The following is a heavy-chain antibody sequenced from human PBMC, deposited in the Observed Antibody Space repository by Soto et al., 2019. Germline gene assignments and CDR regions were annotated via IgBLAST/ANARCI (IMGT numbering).Heavy chain of an antibody. CDR2: ISSSSSTI. D-gene: IGHD6-13*01. J-gene: IGHJ6*03. CDR3: ASIAAADRPLGYYYYMDV. CDR1: GFTFSSYS. Sequence: EVQLVESGGGLVQPGGSLRLSCAASGFTFSSYSMNWVRQAPGKGLEWVSYISSSSSTIYYADSVKGRFTISRDNAKNSLYLQMNSLRAEDTAVYYCASIAAADRPLGYYYYMDVWGKGTTVTVSS. V-gene: IGHV3-48*01.